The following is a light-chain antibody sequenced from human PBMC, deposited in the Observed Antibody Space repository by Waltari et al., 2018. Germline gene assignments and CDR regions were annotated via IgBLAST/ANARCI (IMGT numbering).Light chain of an antibody. CDR1: QSAKTS. CDR2: SAS. Sequence: EVVMTQSPATLSVSPGERVSLSCRASQSAKTSLAWYQQTPGQAPRLLIYSASNRAAGVPDRFSGSGSGTEFTITISSLQSEDSAIYYCQQYNIWPWTFGPGTNVDIK. J-gene: IGKJ1*01. V-gene: IGKV3D-15*01. CDR3: QQYNIWPWT.